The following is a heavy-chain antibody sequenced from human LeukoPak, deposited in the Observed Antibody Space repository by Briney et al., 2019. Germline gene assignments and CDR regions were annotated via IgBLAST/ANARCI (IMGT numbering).Heavy chain of an antibody. V-gene: IGHV3-74*01. CDR3: VSFYETY. CDR2: INSDGSWA. Sequence: GGSLRLSCSASGFTFSSYAMHWVRQAPGKGLVWVSHINSDGSWASYADSVKGRFTISKDNAKNTVYLQMNSLRAEDTAVYYCVSFYETYWGRGTLVTVSS. J-gene: IGHJ4*02. D-gene: IGHD2/OR15-2a*01. CDR1: GFTFSSYA.